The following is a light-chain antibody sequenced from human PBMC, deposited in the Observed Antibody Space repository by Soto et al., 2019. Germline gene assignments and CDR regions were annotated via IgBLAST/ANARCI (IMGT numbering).Light chain of an antibody. Sequence: IVFTQSPGTLSLSPGERATLSCRASQSVSSSYLAWYQQKPGQAPRLLIYGASSRATGIPDRFSGSGSGTDFTLTISRLEPEDFAVYYCQQYGSSLPLTFGGGTKVDIK. CDR2: GAS. CDR3: QQYGSSLPLT. V-gene: IGKV3-20*01. CDR1: QSVSSSY. J-gene: IGKJ4*01.